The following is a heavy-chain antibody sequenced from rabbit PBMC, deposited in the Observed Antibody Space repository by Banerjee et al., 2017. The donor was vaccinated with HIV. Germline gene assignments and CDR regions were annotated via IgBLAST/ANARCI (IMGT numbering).Heavy chain of an antibody. J-gene: IGHJ4*01. Sequence: QEQLVESGGGLVQPEGSLTLTCKASGSDISSNAMCWVRQAPGKGLELIECINTSSGNTVYATWAKGRFTISKTSWTTVTLQMTSLTAADTATYFCARDLTGVTGWNFNLWGPGTLVTVS. CDR3: ARDLTGVTGWNFNL. CDR1: GSDISSNA. D-gene: IGHD7-1*01. CDR2: INTSSGNT. V-gene: IGHV1S45*01.